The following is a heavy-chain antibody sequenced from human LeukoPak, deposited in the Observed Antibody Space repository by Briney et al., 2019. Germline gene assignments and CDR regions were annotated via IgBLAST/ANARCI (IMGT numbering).Heavy chain of an antibody. V-gene: IGHV4-4*02. D-gene: IGHD3-22*01. J-gene: IGHJ2*01. CDR3: ARDALKYYYDSTAFDL. Sequence: PSGTLSLTCAVSGGSISSSNWWSWVRQPPGKGLEWIREIYHSGSTNYNPSLKSRVTISVDKSKNQFSLKLSSVTAADTAVYYCARDALKYYYDSTAFDLWGRGTLVTVSS. CDR1: GGSISSSNW. CDR2: IYHSGST.